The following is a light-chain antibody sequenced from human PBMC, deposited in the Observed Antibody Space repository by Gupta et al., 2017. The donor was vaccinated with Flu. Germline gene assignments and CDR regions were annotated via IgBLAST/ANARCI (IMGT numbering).Light chain of an antibody. CDR1: QSLVYTNGITY. J-gene: IGKJ2*02. CDR2: EVS. V-gene: IGKV2-30*01. CDR3: MRGRQPWT. Sequence: DVVMTQSPPSLPVTLGQPASISCRSSQSLVYTNGITYLNWLQQTPGHSPSRLICEVSNRAAGVPDRISGRGAVTDFTLKSSREEAEDVGVYCYMRGRQPWTFGQGTKLDI.